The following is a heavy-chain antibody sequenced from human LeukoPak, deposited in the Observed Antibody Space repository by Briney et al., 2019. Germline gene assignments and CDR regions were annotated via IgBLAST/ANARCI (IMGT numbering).Heavy chain of an antibody. J-gene: IGHJ5*02. D-gene: IGHD6-13*01. CDR3: ANEYSSSWYPALPNKP. CDR1: GFTFPTYA. CDR2: IRVSDGAA. V-gene: IGHV3-23*01. Sequence: GGSLRLSCAASGFTFPTYAMKWVRQAPGKGLEWVASIRVSDGAAFYADSVKGRFTISRDNSENTLFLQMNSLRAEDTAVYYCANEYSSSWYPALPNKPWGQGTLVTVSS.